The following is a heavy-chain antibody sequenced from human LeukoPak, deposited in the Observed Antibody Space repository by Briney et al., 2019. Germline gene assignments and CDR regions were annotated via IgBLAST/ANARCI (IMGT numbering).Heavy chain of an antibody. CDR3: ARGLSGSMVY. CDR2: ISSSSSYI. Sequence: GGSLRLSCAASGFTFSSYSMNWVRQAPGKGLEWVSSISSSSSYIYYADSVKGRFTISRDNAEYSLYLQMNSLRAEDTAVYYCARGLSGSMVYWGQGTLVTVSS. CDR1: GFTFSSYS. J-gene: IGHJ4*02. V-gene: IGHV3-21*01. D-gene: IGHD3-10*01.